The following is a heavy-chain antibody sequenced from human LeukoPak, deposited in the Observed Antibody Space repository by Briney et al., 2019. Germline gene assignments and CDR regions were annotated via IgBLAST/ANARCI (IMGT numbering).Heavy chain of an antibody. D-gene: IGHD1-26*01. CDR2: IDTDGSRT. V-gene: IGHV3-74*01. CDR3: ARMVGASTSWFDP. CDR1: GFTFSSYW. J-gene: IGHJ5*02. Sequence: GGSLRLSCAASGFTFSSYWMHWVRQAPGKGLVWVSRIDTDGSRTSYADSVKGRFTISRDNAKNRLYLQMNSLRDEDTAVYYCARMVGASTSWFDPWGQGTLVTVPS.